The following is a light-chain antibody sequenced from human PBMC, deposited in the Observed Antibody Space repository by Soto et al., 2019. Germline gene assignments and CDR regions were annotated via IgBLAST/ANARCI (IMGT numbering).Light chain of an antibody. CDR2: GAS. V-gene: IGKV3-20*01. J-gene: IGKJ5*01. CDR1: QSVSGH. CDR3: QKYGSSPIT. Sequence: ELVFTQSPATLSLSPGERATISCRASQSVSGHLAWYQQKPGQANRLLIYGASSRATGIPDRFSGSGSGTDFTLTISRLEPEDFAVYYCQKYGSSPITVGQGTRLEIK.